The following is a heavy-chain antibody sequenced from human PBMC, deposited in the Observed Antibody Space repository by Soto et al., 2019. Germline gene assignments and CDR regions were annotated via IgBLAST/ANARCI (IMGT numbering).Heavy chain of an antibody. CDR2: SSYSGST. D-gene: IGHD2-8*01. CDR3: ARLTRYCTNGVCSYYFDY. J-gene: IGHJ4*02. V-gene: IGHV4-31*03. CDR1: GYSISSGGSVSNGGFY. Sequence: SETLSLTCTVSGYSISSGGSVSNGGFYWSWIRQQPGAGLEWIGYSSYSGSTHYNPSLQSRVSILVDTSKNQFSLKLSSVTAADTAVYYCARLTRYCTNGVCSYYFDYWGQGTLVTVSS.